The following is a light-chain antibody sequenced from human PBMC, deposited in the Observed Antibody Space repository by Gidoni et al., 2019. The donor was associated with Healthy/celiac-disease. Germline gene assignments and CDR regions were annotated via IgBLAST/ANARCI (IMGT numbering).Light chain of an antibody. CDR3: QQYYSTPIT. CDR1: QSVLYSSNNKNY. V-gene: IGKV4-1*01. J-gene: IGKJ5*01. Sequence: IVMTQSPDSLAVSLGERATINCKSSQSVLYSSNNKNYLAWYQQKPGQPPKLRIYWASTREAGVPDRFSGSGCGTDFTLTISSLQAEDVAVYYCQQYYSTPITFXQXTRLEIK. CDR2: WAS.